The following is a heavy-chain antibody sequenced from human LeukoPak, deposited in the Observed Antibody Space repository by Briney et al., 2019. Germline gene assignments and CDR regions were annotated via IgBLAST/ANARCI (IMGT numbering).Heavy chain of an antibody. J-gene: IGHJ4*02. CDR2: IGPNGAST. CDR1: GFTFSNHF. V-gene: IGHV3-64D*06. D-gene: IGHD3-9*01. Sequence: GGSLRLSCSTSGFTFSNHFMHWVRQAPEKGLEYVSSIGPNGASTLYADSVKGRFTISRDNSKNALYLQLTSLRLEDTALYYCVKDLTGTWSFDYWGQGTLVPSPQ. CDR3: VKDLTGTWSFDY.